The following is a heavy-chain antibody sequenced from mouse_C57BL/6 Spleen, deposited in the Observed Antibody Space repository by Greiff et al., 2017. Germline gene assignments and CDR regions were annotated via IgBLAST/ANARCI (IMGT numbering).Heavy chain of an antibody. CDR3: ARHARIDNYFDY. J-gene: IGHJ2*01. CDR2: IYPSDSET. Sequence: QVQLQQPGAELVRPGSSVKLSCKASGYTFTSYWMDWVKQRPGQGLEWIGNIYPSDSETHYNQQFKDKATLTADKSSSTAYMQLSSLTSEDSAVYCCARHARIDNYFDYWGQGTTLTFSS. CDR1: GYTFTSYW. V-gene: IGHV1-61*01.